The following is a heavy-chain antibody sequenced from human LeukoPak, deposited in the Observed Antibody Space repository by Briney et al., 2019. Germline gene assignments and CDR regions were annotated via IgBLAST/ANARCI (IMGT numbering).Heavy chain of an antibody. D-gene: IGHD3-3*01. CDR3: LRWSGFHY. Sequence: GGSLRLSCAASGFTFATYYMTWVRQAPGKGLEWVSTISGSGDITYYADSVRGRFTISRDNSKDTLYLQMNNLRAEDTAVYYCLRWSGFHYWGRGTRVTVSS. V-gene: IGHV3-23*01. J-gene: IGHJ4*02. CDR1: GFTFATYY. CDR2: ISGSGDIT.